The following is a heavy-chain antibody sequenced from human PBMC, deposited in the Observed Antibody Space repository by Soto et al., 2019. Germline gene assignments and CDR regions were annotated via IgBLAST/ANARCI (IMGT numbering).Heavy chain of an antibody. CDR3: ARVGYGPDAFDI. D-gene: IGHD4-17*01. CDR2: INAGNGNT. CDR1: GYTFTSYG. Sequence: ASVKVSCKASGYTFTSYGISWVRQAPGQGLEWMGWINAGNGNTKYSQKFQGRVTITRDTSASTAYMELSSLRSEDTAVYYCARVGYGPDAFDIWGQGTMVTVSS. V-gene: IGHV1-3*01. J-gene: IGHJ3*02.